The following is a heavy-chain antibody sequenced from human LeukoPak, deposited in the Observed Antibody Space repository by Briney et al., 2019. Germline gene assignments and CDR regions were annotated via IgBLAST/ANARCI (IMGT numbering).Heavy chain of an antibody. CDR2: IYSGGST. D-gene: IGHD1-26*01. V-gene: IGHV3-53*01. Sequence: GGSLRLSCAASGFTVSSNYMSWVRQAPGKGLEWVSVIYSGGSTYYADSVKGRFTISRDNSKNTLYLQKNSLRAEDTAVYYCARTLDGSYYVLDYWGQGTLVTVSS. J-gene: IGHJ4*02. CDR1: GFTVSSNY. CDR3: ARTLDGSYYVLDY.